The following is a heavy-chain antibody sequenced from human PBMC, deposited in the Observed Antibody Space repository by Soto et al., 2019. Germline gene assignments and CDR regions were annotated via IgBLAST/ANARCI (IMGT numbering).Heavy chain of an antibody. V-gene: IGHV3-73*02. CDR3: TRPDNSGYGGCEGF. CDR1: GFTFNGFA. Sequence: EMQLVESGGGLVQPGGSLKLSCAASGFTFNGFAMHWVRQAPGKGLEWVGRIRSQVYSHATVYAASVTGRFTIPRDDSKNTAYLQMNSLKIEDTAVYYCTRPDNSGYGGCEGFWGQGNLVTVSS. CDR2: IRSQVYSHAT. D-gene: IGHD5-12*01. J-gene: IGHJ4*02.